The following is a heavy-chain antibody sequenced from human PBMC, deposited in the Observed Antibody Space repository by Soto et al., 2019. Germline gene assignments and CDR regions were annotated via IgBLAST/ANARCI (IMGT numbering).Heavy chain of an antibody. J-gene: IGHJ5*02. CDR3: ARVVPGAEAWFGP. CDR1: SYTLSNYG. CDR2: XXLYXDXT. V-gene: IGHV1-18*01. D-gene: IGHD2-2*01. Sequence: ASVKVSCKTSSYTLSNYGITLVRQAPGQPLEXLGXXXLYXDXTXXAXXXQGRVSMTTDTSTTTAYMEMRSLRSDDTAVYYCARVVPGAEAWFGPWGQGTLVTVSS.